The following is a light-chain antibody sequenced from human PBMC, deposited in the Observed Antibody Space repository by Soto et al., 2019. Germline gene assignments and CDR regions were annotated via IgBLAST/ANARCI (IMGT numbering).Light chain of an antibody. CDR1: QSVSSRY. J-gene: IGKJ4*01. Sequence: EIGLTQSPGTLSLSPGERATLSCRASQSVSSRYLACYKQKPGQAPRLLIYCASSRATGIPDRVSGSGSGRDFTLTISRLEPEDFAVYQCQQYGSSPQTFGGGTKVEI. V-gene: IGKV3-20*01. CDR3: QQYGSSPQT. CDR2: CAS.